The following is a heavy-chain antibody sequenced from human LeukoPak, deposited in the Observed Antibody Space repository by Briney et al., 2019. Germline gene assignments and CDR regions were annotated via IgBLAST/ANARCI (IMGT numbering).Heavy chain of an antibody. CDR2: ISCDGSNK. V-gene: IGHV3-30*18. Sequence: PGGSLRLSCAASGFTFSSYGMHWVRQAPGKGLEWVAVISCDGSNKYYADSVKGRFTISRDNSKNTLYLQMNSLRAVDTAVYYCAKDRRVGLRLGELSLYGFDYWGQGTLVTVSS. CDR1: GFTFSSYG. D-gene: IGHD3-16*02. J-gene: IGHJ4*02. CDR3: AKDRRVGLRLGELSLYGFDY.